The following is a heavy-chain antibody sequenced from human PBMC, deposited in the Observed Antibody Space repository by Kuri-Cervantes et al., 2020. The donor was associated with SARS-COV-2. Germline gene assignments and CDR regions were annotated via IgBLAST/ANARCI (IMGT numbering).Heavy chain of an antibody. CDR3: TTLIDY. CDR1: GFTFSSYA. CDR2: ISSNGGST. J-gene: IGHJ4*02. Sequence: GGSLRLSCAASGFTFSSYAMHWVRQAPGKGLEYVSAISSNGGSTYYADSVKGRFTISRDDSKNMAYLQMNSLKTEDTAVYYCTTLIDYWGQGALVTVSS. V-gene: IGHV3-64*02.